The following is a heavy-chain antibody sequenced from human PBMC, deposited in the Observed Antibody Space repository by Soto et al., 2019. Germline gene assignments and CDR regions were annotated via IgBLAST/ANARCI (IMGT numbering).Heavy chain of an antibody. Sequence: GESLKISCHGSGYSFTINCIGWVLQMPGKGLEWMGIINPADSDIKYSPSFQGQVTISADKSIGTAYLQWSSLKASDTAMYYCARHQRDDASRKIDCWGQGTLVTVSS. CDR3: ARHQRDDASRKIDC. CDR2: INPADSDI. CDR1: GYSFTINC. D-gene: IGHD3-16*01. V-gene: IGHV5-51*01. J-gene: IGHJ4*02.